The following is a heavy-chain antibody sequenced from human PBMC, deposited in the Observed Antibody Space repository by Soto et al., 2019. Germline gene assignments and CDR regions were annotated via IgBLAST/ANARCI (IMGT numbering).Heavy chain of an antibody. V-gene: IGHV3-30-3*01. CDR1: GFNFGSYA. CDR3: ARDMGYSYRTGYVLDV. J-gene: IGHJ6*02. D-gene: IGHD5-18*01. CDR2: ISFDGSNK. Sequence: SGGSLRLSCEASGFNFGSYAMHWVRQTPGKGLEWVAVISFDGSNKFYAESVKGRITISRDNSKNTLFLQMNSLRPEDTAVYYCARDMGYSYRTGYVLDVWGQGTTVTVSS.